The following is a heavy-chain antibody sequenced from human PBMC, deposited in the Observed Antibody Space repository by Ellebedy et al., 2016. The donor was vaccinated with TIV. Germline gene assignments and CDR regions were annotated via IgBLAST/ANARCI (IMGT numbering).Heavy chain of an antibody. CDR3: ARGRRYYESSGYYLDY. CDR1: GGSISSYY. V-gene: IGHV4-59*12. Sequence: SETLSLTXTVSGGSISSYYWSWIRQPPGKGLEWIGYIYYSGSTNYNPSLKSRVTISVDTSKNQFSLKLSSVTAADTAVYYCARGRRYYESSGYYLDYWGQGTLATVSS. D-gene: IGHD3-22*01. J-gene: IGHJ4*02. CDR2: IYYSGST.